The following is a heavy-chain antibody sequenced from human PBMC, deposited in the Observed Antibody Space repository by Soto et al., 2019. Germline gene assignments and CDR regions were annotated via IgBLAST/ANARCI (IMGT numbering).Heavy chain of an antibody. CDR3: GSSSSHFPFSDY. V-gene: IGHV4-59*08. CDR1: GGSISSYY. CDR2: IYYSGST. Sequence: SETLSLTCTVSGGSISSYYWSWIRQPPGKGLEWIGYIYYSGSTNYNPSLKSRVTISVDTSKNQFSLKLSSVTAADTAVYYCGSSSSHFPFSDYWGQGTLVTVSS. J-gene: IGHJ4*02. D-gene: IGHD6-6*01.